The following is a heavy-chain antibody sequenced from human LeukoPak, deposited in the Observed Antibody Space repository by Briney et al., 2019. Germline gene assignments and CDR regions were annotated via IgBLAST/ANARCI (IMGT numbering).Heavy chain of an antibody. CDR3: ARRSSTYYFDA. J-gene: IGHJ4*02. Sequence: GGSLRLSCAASGFTFSTYSMNCVRQDPGKGLEWISYISTTSNTIYYADCVKGRFTISRDNAKSSLYLQMNSLRADDTAVYYCARRSSTYYFDAWGQGTLVTVSS. CDR1: GFTFSTYS. D-gene: IGHD3-10*01. CDR2: ISTTSNTI. V-gene: IGHV3-48*01.